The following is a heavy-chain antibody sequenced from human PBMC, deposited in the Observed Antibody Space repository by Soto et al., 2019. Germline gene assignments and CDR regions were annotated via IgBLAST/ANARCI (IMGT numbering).Heavy chain of an antibody. CDR2: IIPIFGTA. Sequence: QVQLVQSGAEVKKPGSSVKVSCKASGGTFSSYAISWVRQAPGQGLEWMGGIIPIFGTANYAQKFQGRVTITADESTSTAYMELSSLRSEDTAVYYCARVPPSVVYHSSGYTLVPFDYWGQGTLVTVSS. CDR3: ARVPPSVVYHSSGYTLVPFDY. D-gene: IGHD3-22*01. J-gene: IGHJ4*02. CDR1: GGTFSSYA. V-gene: IGHV1-69*01.